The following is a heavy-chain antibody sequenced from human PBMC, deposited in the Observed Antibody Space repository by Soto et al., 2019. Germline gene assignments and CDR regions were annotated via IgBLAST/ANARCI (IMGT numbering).Heavy chain of an antibody. D-gene: IGHD6-13*01. CDR3: AREGYSSSWSYGMAV. CDR2: IFPGGVNI. Sequence: GLEWMGTIFPGGVNIAYAQKFQGRVTMTRDTSTSTVYMELSSLRSEDTAVYYCAREGYSSSWSYGMAVWGQGTTVTGS. J-gene: IGHJ6*02. V-gene: IGHV1-46*01.